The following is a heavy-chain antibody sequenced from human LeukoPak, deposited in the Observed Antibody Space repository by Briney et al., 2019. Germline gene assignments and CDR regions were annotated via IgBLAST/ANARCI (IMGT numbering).Heavy chain of an antibody. J-gene: IGHJ4*02. CDR1: GDSISSYY. V-gene: IGHV4-59*01. Sequence: SETLSLPCTVSGDSISSYYWSWIRQPPGKGLEWLGFIYNSGSTSYSPSPKSRVTISVATSKNQFSVKLSSVTAADTAVYCCAIGSFSGIHLFPFDYWGQGTLVTVSS. CDR3: AIGSFSGIHLFPFDY. D-gene: IGHD5-18*01. CDR2: IYNSGST.